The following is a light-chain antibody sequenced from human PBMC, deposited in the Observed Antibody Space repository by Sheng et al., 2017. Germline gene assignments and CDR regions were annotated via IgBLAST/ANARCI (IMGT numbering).Light chain of an antibody. J-gene: IGKJ2*01. CDR2: VAS. V-gene: IGKV1-39*01. Sequence: DIQMTQSPSSLSASVGDRVTITCRASEIITRYLSWYQQKPGIAPKLLIYVASNLQSGVPSRFSGSGSGTDFTLTISSLHPEDFATYFCQQSYSTPYTFGQGTKLEI. CDR1: EIITRY. CDR3: QQSYSTPYT.